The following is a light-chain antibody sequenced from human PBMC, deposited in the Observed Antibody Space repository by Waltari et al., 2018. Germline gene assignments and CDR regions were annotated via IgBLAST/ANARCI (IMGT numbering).Light chain of an antibody. CDR3: SSYTTSSAPGV. Sequence: QSALTQPASVSGSPGQSITISCSGTASDVGAYAFLPWYQQHPGKAPHLIIYEVSNRPSGISNRFSASKSGNTASLTISGLQAEDEADYYCSSYTTSSAPGVFGTGTRVTVL. CDR1: ASDVGAYAF. CDR2: EVS. V-gene: IGLV2-14*01. J-gene: IGLJ1*01.